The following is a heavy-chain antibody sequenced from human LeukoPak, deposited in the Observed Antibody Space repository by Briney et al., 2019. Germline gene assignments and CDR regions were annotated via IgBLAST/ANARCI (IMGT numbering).Heavy chain of an antibody. CDR1: GFTVSSNY. Sequence: GGSLRLSSAASGFTVSSNYMSWVRQAPGKGLEWVSVIYSGGSTYYADSVKGRFTISRDNSKNTLYLQMNSLRAEDTAVYYCARVKGSYRDYWGQGTLVTVSS. V-gene: IGHV3-66*01. CDR2: IYSGGST. D-gene: IGHD1-26*01. CDR3: ARVKGSYRDY. J-gene: IGHJ4*02.